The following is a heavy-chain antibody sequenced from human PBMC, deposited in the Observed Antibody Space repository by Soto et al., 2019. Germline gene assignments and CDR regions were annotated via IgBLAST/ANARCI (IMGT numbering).Heavy chain of an antibody. V-gene: IGHV4-34*01. J-gene: IGHJ3*02. CDR2: INHSGNN. D-gene: IGHD3-9*01. Sequence: QLQQWGAGLLKPSETLSLTCVVSGGSFSTYYYNWIRQSPGKGLEWIGEINHSGNNNYSPSLKSRVTMSLDPSKNKFSLKLTSVTAADTAVYYCARGGSNDWQVALDIWGQGTMVTVSS. CDR1: GGSFSTYY. CDR3: ARGGSNDWQVALDI.